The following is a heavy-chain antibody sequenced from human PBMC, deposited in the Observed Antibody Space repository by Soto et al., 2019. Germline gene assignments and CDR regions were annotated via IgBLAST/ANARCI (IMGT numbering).Heavy chain of an antibody. J-gene: IGHJ6*03. Sequence: ASVKVSCKASGYTFTGYYMHWVRQAPGQGLEWMGWINPNSGGTNYAQKFQGWVTMTRDTSISTAYMELSRLRSDDTAVYYCARGKWDIVVVPAAKGDDYYYYMAVWGKGTTVTVSS. V-gene: IGHV1-2*04. D-gene: IGHD2-2*01. CDR2: INPNSGGT. CDR3: ARGKWDIVVVPAAKGDDYYYYMAV. CDR1: GYTFTGYY.